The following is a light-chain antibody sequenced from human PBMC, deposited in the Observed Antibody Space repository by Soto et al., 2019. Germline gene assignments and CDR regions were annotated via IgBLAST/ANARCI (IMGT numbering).Light chain of an antibody. CDR3: QQRSNSYT. Sequence: EIVMTQSPATLSLSPGERATLSCRASQSVSSYLAWYQQKPGQAPRLLIYDASNRAPGIPARFSGSGSGKDFPLTISRQEAEDFAVYYCQQRSNSYTFGQGTKLDIK. J-gene: IGKJ2*01. CDR2: DAS. V-gene: IGKV3-11*01. CDR1: QSVSSY.